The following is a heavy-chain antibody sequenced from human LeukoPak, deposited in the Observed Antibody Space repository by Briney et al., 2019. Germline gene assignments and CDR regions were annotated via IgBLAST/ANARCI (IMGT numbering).Heavy chain of an antibody. D-gene: IGHD6-13*01. J-gene: IGHJ4*02. V-gene: IGHV4-39*07. Sequence: PSETLSLTCTVSGGSISSSSYYWGWIRQPPGKGLEWIGSIYYSGSTYYNPSLKSRVTMSIDTSKNQFSLKLSSVTAADTAVYFCARVAAAGNYYFDYWGQGTLVTVSS. CDR2: IYYSGST. CDR3: ARVAAAGNYYFDY. CDR1: GGSISSSSYY.